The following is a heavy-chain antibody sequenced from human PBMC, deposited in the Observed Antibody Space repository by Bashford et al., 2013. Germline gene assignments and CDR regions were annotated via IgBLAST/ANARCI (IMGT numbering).Heavy chain of an antibody. CDR2: ISSDGSST. D-gene: IGHD6-13*01. J-gene: IGHJ4*02. V-gene: IGHV3-74*01. Sequence: VRQAPGKGLVWVSRISSDGSSTNYADSVKGRFTISRDNAKNTLYLQMNSLRAEDTAVYYCTRDQTVAGPSTFDYWGQGTLVTVSS. CDR3: TRDQTVAGPSTFDY.